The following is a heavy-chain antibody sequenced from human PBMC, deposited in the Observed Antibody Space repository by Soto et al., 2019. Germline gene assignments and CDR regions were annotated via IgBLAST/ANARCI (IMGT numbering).Heavy chain of an antibody. CDR3: ARLRGPKDIVVVVAAKGYYFDY. J-gene: IGHJ4*02. D-gene: IGHD2-15*01. CDR2: IYYSGST. Sequence: PETLSVTWTVSGGSISSSSYYWGWIRQPPGKGLEWIGSIYYSGSTYYNPSLKSRVTISVDTSKNQFSLKLSSVTAADTAVYYCARLRGPKDIVVVVAAKGYYFDYWGQGTLVTVSS. V-gene: IGHV4-39*01. CDR1: GGSISSSSYY.